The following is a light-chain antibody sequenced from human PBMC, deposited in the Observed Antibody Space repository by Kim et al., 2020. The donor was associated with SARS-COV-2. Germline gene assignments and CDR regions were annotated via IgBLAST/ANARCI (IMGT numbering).Light chain of an antibody. Sequence: ASVGGRVTIDCRASQSISSYLNWYQQKPGTARRLLIYAASSLLSGVPSRFSGSGSGTDFTLTISCLQPEDFGTYYCRQNLAAPLLTFGGGAKLEI. J-gene: IGKJ4*01. V-gene: IGKV1-39*01. CDR2: AAS. CDR1: QSISSY. CDR3: RQNLAAPLLT.